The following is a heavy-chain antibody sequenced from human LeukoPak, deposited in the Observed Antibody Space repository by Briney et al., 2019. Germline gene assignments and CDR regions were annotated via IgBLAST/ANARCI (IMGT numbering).Heavy chain of an antibody. D-gene: IGHD2-2*01. CDR3: ASTERCSTTCPLDY. J-gene: IGHJ4*02. V-gene: IGHV4-34*01. CDR2: INHSGST. CDR1: GGSFRGYY. Sequence: TSETLSLTCAVYGGSFRGYYWSWILQPPGKGLEWIGEINHSGSTNYNPSLKSRVTISLDTSMKKFSLKLNSVTAADTAVYYCASTERCSTTCPLDYWGQGTLVTVSS.